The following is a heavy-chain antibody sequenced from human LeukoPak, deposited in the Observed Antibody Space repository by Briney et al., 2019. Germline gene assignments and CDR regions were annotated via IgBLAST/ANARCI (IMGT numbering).Heavy chain of an antibody. CDR1: GFTFSDYA. J-gene: IGHJ4*02. V-gene: IGHV3-53*01. CDR2: IYSGGST. D-gene: IGHD3-10*01. Sequence: GGSLRLSCAASGFTFSDYAMSWVRQAPGKGLEWVSVIYSGGSTYYADSVKGRFTISRDNSKNTLYLQMNSLRAEDTAVYYCARGRNFGEFGYWGQGTLVTVSS. CDR3: ARGRNFGEFGY.